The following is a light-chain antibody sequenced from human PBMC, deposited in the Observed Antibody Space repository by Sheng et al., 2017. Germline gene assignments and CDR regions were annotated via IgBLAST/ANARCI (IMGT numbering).Light chain of an antibody. V-gene: IGLV3-1*01. CDR3: QAWDRDVVV. Sequence: SYELTQPPSVSVSPGQTASITCSGDRLGTKYISWYQQRAGQSPVLVIYQDNTRPSGISGRFSGSSSGNTATLTISGTQTMDEADYYCQAWDRDVVVFGWGTQLTVL. CDR2: QDN. J-gene: IGLJ2*01. CDR1: RLGTKY.